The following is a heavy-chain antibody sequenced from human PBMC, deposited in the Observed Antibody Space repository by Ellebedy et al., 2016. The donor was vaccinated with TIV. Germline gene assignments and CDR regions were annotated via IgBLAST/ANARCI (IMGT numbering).Heavy chain of an antibody. D-gene: IGHD1-26*01. J-gene: IGHJ4*02. CDR1: GYTLTRYY. Sequence: AASVKVSCKASGYTLTRYYMHWVRQAPGQGLEWMGIINPSGGSTAYTQKFQGRVTMTRDTATNTFYMELSSLTSEDTAVYYCARWDPLLRGSDYWGQGTLVTVSS. CDR2: INPSGGST. V-gene: IGHV1-46*01. CDR3: ARWDPLLRGSDY.